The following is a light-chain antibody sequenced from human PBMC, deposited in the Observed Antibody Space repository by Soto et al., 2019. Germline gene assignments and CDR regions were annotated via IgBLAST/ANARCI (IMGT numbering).Light chain of an antibody. CDR1: QSISTY. Sequence: DIQMTQSPSSLSASVGDTVTITCRASQSISTYLNWYQQQPGKAPKLLIYSASSLQSGVPSRFSGSGSGTHFTLTITSLQPEDFATYHCQQSYSAPFTFGPGTKVDIK. V-gene: IGKV1-39*01. CDR3: QQSYSAPFT. CDR2: SAS. J-gene: IGKJ3*01.